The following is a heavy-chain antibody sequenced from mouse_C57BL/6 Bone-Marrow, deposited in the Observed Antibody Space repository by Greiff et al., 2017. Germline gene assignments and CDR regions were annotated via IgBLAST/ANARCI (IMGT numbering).Heavy chain of an antibody. V-gene: IGHV7-1*01. Sequence: EVKVVESGGGLVQSGRSLRLSCATSGFTFSDFYMEWVRQAPGKGLEWIAASRNKANDYTTEYSASVKGRFIVSRDTSQSILYLQMNALRAEDTAIYYCARDAYGSTPYFDVWGTGTTVTVSS. CDR3: ARDAYGSTPYFDV. D-gene: IGHD1-1*01. J-gene: IGHJ1*03. CDR2: SRNKANDYTT. CDR1: GFTFSDFY.